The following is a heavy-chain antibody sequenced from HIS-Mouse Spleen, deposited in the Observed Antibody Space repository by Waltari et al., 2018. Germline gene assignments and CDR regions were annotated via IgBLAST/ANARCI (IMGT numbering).Heavy chain of an antibody. D-gene: IGHD3-10*01. Sequence: QVQLVQSGAEVKKPGASVKVSCKASGYTFTGYYMHWVRQAPGQGLEWMGGINPNSGGTNDAQKFQGRVTMTRDTSISTAYMELSRLRSDDTAVYYCARGGLWFGHYYFDYWGQGTLVTVSS. J-gene: IGHJ4*02. CDR1: GYTFTGYY. CDR3: ARGGLWFGHYYFDY. V-gene: IGHV1-2*02. CDR2: INPNSGGT.